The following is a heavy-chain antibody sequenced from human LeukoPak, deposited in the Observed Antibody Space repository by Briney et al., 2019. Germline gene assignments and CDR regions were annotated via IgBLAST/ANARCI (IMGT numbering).Heavy chain of an antibody. D-gene: IGHD4-17*01. J-gene: IGHJ4*02. CDR3: ARDSSYGDYLYFDY. Sequence: GGSLRLSCAASGFTFSSYAMHWVRQAPGKGLEWVAVISYDGSNKYYADSVKGRFTISRDNSKNTLYLQMNSLRAEDTAVYYCARDSSYGDYLYFDYWGQGTLVTVSS. V-gene: IGHV3-30*04. CDR1: GFTFSSYA. CDR2: ISYDGSNK.